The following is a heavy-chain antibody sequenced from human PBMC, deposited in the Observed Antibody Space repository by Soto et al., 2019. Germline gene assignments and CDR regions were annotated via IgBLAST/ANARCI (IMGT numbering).Heavy chain of an antibody. Sequence: QVQLVESGGGLVKPGGSLRLSCAVSGFTFSDYYMSWIRQAPGKGLEWVSYINSIGRTTYYADSVKGRFTISRDNAKNSVXLQMNSLRAEDTAVYYCAREDDYYNTSGSIEYFQHWGQGTLVTVSS. D-gene: IGHD3-22*01. CDR2: INSIGRTT. J-gene: IGHJ1*01. CDR1: GFTFSDYY. CDR3: AREDDYYNTSGSIEYFQH. V-gene: IGHV3-11*01.